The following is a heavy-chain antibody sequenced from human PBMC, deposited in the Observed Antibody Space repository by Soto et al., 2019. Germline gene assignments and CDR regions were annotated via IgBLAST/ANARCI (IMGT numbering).Heavy chain of an antibody. J-gene: IGHJ4*02. D-gene: IGHD3-3*01. Sequence: QVHLQQWGAGLLKPSETLSLTCAVCGVSFTGYYWSWIRQPPGKGLEWIGEINHSGSTNYNPSVKSRVTISVDTYKKQFSLKLSSVTAADTAVYYCATSYYNFWSGYYLAYFDYWGQGTLVTVSS. CDR1: GVSFTGYY. V-gene: IGHV4-34*01. CDR2: INHSGST. CDR3: ATSYYNFWSGYYLAYFDY.